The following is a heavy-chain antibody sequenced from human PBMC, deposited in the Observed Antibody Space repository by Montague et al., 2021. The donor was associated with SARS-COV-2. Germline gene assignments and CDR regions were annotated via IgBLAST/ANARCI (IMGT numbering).Heavy chain of an antibody. J-gene: IGHJ4*02. CDR3: ARDEDQVDSNYYFDY. CDR1: GFTFSSYA. CDR2: ISYDGTNK. Sequence: SLRLSCAASGFTFSSYAMHWVRQAPGKGLEWVAVISYDGTNKYYADSVKGRFTISRDNSKNTLYLQMNSLRPEDTAVYYCARDEDQVDSNYYFDYWGQGTLVTVSS. V-gene: IGHV3-30*04.